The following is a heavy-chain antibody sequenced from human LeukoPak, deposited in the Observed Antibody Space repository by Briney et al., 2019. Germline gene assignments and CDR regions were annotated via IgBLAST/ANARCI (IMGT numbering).Heavy chain of an antibody. CDR2: INPNSGGT. CDR1: GYTFIRYY. J-gene: IGHJ6*02. D-gene: IGHD4-17*01. Sequence: ASVKVSCKTSGYTFIRYYMHWVRQAPGQGLEWMGWINPNSGGTNYAQKFQGRVTMTRDTSISTAYMELSRLRSDDTAVYYCATTVTQSLYYYYGMDVWGQGTTVTVSS. V-gene: IGHV1-2*02. CDR3: ATTVTQSLYYYYGMDV.